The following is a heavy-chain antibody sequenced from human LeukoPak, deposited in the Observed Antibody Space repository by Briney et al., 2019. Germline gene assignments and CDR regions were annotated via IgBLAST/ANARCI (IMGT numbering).Heavy chain of an antibody. CDR2: IYYSGST. J-gene: IGHJ4*02. CDR3: ARGGGAAPFDY. V-gene: IGHV4-59*01. CDR1: GGSISSYY. D-gene: IGHD5-12*01. Sequence: SETLSLTCTVSGGSISSYYWSWLRQPPGKGLEWIGYIYYSGSTNYNPSLKSRVTISVDTSKNQFSLKLSSVTAADTAVYYCARGGGAAPFDYWGLGTQVTVSS.